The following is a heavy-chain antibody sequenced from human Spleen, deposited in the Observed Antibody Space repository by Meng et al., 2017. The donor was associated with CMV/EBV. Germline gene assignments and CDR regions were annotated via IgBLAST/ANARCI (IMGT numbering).Heavy chain of an antibody. Sequence: SCKASGYTFTSYDIHWVRQATGQGLEWMGWMNPNSGNTGYAQKFQGRVTITRNTSIGTAYMELSSLRSEDTAVYYCARGSEGYLDYWGQGTLVTVSS. J-gene: IGHJ4*02. CDR2: MNPNSGNT. CDR1: GYTFTSYD. CDR3: ARGSEGYLDY. V-gene: IGHV1-8*03.